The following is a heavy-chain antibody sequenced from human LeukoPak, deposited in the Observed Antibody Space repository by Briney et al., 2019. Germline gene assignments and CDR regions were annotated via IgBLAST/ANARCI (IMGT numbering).Heavy chain of an antibody. V-gene: IGHV4-30-4*01. Sequence: PSETLSLTCTVSGGSISRGDYYWSWIRQPPGKGLEWIGYIYYSGSTYYNPSLKSRVTMSVDTAKNQFSLKLSSVTAADTAVYYCARGPTAGFDPWGQGTLVTDSS. CDR1: GGSISRGDYY. J-gene: IGHJ5*02. CDR2: IYYSGST. CDR3: ARGPTAGFDP.